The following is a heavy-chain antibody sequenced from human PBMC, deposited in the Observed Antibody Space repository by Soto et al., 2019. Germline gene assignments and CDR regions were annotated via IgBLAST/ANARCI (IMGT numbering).Heavy chain of an antibody. Sequence: PSETLSLTCTVSGGSISSYYWSWIRQPPGKGLERIGHMYNTGSTIYNPSLKSRVTISVDTSKNQFSLKLNSVTAADTAVYYCGSCARGSGSYYRYYYYGMDVWGQGTTVIVSS. D-gene: IGHD3-10*01. V-gene: IGHV4-59*01. CDR1: GGSISSYY. CDR3: GSCARGSGSYYRYYYYGMDV. J-gene: IGHJ6*02. CDR2: MYNTGST.